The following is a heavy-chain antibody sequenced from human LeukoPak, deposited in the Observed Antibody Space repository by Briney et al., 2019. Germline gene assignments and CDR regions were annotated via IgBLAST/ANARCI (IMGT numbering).Heavy chain of an antibody. V-gene: IGHV3-7*01. CDR3: ARDRGLIAAAANALDY. Sequence: GGSLRLSCAASGLTFSKSWMSWVRQAPGQGLEWVAAIKEDGSEKDYVDSVKGRFTISRDNAENSLYLQMNSLRAEDTAVYYCARDRGLIAAAANALDYWGQGTLVTVSS. D-gene: IGHD6-13*01. CDR1: GLTFSKSW. CDR2: IKEDGSEK. J-gene: IGHJ4*02.